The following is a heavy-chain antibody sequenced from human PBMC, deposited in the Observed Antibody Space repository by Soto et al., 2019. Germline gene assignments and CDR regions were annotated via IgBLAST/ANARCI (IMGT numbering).Heavy chain of an antibody. CDR3: ARSLVGATTLGFDY. CDR1: GGSISSSSYY. D-gene: IGHD1-26*01. V-gene: IGHV4-39*01. Sequence: QLQLQESGPGLVKPSETLSLTCTVSGGSISSSSYYWGWIRQPPGKGLEWIGSIYYSGSTYYNPSLKSRVTISVDTSKNQFSLKLCSVTAADTAVYYCARSLVGATTLGFDYWGQGTLVTVSS. CDR2: IYYSGST. J-gene: IGHJ4*02.